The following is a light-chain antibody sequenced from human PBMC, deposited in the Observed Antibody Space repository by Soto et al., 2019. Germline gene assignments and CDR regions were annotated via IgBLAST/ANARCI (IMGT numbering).Light chain of an antibody. CDR1: QSVSSN. CDR3: QQYNSWPPWA. CDR2: ATS. V-gene: IGKV3-15*01. Sequence: EIVMTQSPATLSVSPGERATLSCRASQSVSSNLAWYQQKPGQPPRLLIYATSTRATDIPARFSGSGSGTECTLTISSLQSEDVAVYYCQQYNSWPPWAFGQGTKVEI. J-gene: IGKJ1*01.